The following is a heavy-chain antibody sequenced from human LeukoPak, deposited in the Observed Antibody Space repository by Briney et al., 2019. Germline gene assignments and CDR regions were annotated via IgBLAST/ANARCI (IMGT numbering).Heavy chain of an antibody. Sequence: PGGSLRLSWAASGFTFSSYAMHWVRQAPGKGLEWVAVISYDGSNKYYADSVKGRFTISRDNSKNTLYLQMNSLRAEDTAVYYCARVRELEPFSWGQGTLVTVSS. D-gene: IGHD1-1*01. CDR3: ARVRELEPFS. J-gene: IGHJ5*02. CDR2: ISYDGSNK. CDR1: GFTFSSYA. V-gene: IGHV3-30*04.